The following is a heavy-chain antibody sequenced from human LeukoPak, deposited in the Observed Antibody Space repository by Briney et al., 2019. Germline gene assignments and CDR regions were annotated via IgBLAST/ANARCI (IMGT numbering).Heavy chain of an antibody. CDR3: ARVWYDNCIDS. J-gene: IGHJ5*01. CDR1: GVSITDGYY. V-gene: IGHV4-38-2*01. Sequence: SETMSLTSDVSGVSITDGYYWGWIRQPPGKGLEWSGSLFHNGPSYYNPSLKSRVIITTDTSKNQFFLKLSCVTAADTAVYFCARVWYDNCIDSWGQGALDTVS. D-gene: IGHD2-15*01. CDR2: LFHNGPS.